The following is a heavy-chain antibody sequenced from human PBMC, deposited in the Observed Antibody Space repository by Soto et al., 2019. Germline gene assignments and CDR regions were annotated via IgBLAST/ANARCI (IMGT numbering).Heavy chain of an antibody. J-gene: IGHJ4*02. CDR3: AKERSSGWYYFDY. D-gene: IGHD6-19*01. CDR2: ISYDGSNK. V-gene: IGHV3-30*18. CDR1: EFTFSSYG. Sequence: QVQLVESGGGVVQPGRSLRLSCAASEFTFSSYGMHWVRQAPGKGLEWVAVISYDGSNKYYADSVKGRFTISRDNSNNTLYLQMNSLRAEDTAVYYCAKERSSGWYYFDYWGQGSMVIVSS.